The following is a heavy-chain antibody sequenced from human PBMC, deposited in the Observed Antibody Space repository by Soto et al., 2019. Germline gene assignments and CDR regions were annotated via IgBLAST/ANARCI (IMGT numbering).Heavy chain of an antibody. CDR3: ARGRTSSSWYLLGPGNSSPLFDS. Sequence: QVQLVQSGAEVKKPGASVKVSCKASGYTFISHDINWVRQATGQGLEWMGWMNPNSGNTGYAQKSQGRVTMTRNTSMSTAYMELSSLRSEDTAVYYCARGRTSSSWYLLGPGNSSPLFDSWGQGTLVTVSS. D-gene: IGHD6-13*01. J-gene: IGHJ4*02. V-gene: IGHV1-8*01. CDR2: MNPNSGNT. CDR1: GYTFISHD.